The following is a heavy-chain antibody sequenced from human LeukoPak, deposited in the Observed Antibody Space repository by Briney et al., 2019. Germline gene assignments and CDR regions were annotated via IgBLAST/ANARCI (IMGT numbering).Heavy chain of an antibody. Sequence: GGSLRLSCAASGFTFSSYAMSWVRQAPGKGLEWVSAISGSGGSTYYADSVKGRFTISRDNSKNTLYLQMNSLRAEDTAVYYCAKDWVVVVPAAMPADYWGQGTLVTVS. CDR1: GFTFSSYA. CDR2: ISGSGGST. V-gene: IGHV3-23*01. D-gene: IGHD2-2*01. J-gene: IGHJ4*02. CDR3: AKDWVVVVPAAMPADY.